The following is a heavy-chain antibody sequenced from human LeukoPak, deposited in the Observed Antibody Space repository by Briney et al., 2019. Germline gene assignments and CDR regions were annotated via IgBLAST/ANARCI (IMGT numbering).Heavy chain of an antibody. J-gene: IGHJ4*02. CDR2: ITGNGGST. D-gene: IGHD3-10*01. V-gene: IGHV3-64*04. Sequence: GGSLRLSCSASGFTFNNYAMHWVRQAPGKGLEYVSTITGNGGSTYYADSVKGRFTISRDNSKNSLYLQMNSLRAEDTAVYYCARDLYYYGSGSFAYWGQGTLVTVSS. CDR3: ARDLYYYGSGSFAY. CDR1: GFTFNNYA.